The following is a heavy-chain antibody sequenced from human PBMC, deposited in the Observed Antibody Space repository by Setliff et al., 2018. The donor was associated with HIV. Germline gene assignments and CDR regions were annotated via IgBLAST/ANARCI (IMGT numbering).Heavy chain of an antibody. J-gene: IGHJ3*02. CDR3: ARSKTFYDFWGGYYTHGAFKI. D-gene: IGHD3-3*01. CDR1: GGSFTSRSYY. V-gene: IGHV4-39*01. Sequence: SETLSLTCTVSGGSFTSRSYYWGWIRQPPGKGLEWIGSIFYSGITYYNPSLKSRVTISVDTSKNLFSLNLTSVTAADTAVCYCARSKTFYDFWGGYYTHGAFKIWGLGTMVTVSS. CDR2: IFYSGIT.